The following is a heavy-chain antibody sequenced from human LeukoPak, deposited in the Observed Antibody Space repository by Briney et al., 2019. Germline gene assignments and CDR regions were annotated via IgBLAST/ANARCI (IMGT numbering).Heavy chain of an antibody. Sequence: GGSLRLSCAASGFSFSSYGMHWVRQAPGKGLEWVAVIWYDGSDKYYAGSVKGRFTISRDNSKNTLNLQMNSLRAEDTAVYYCLRETLDAFDIWGQGTMVTVSS. J-gene: IGHJ3*02. CDR3: LRETLDAFDI. CDR2: IWYDGSDK. V-gene: IGHV3-33*01. CDR1: GFSFSSYG.